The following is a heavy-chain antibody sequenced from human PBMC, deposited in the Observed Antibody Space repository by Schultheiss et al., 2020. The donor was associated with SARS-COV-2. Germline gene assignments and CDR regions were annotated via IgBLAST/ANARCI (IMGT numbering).Heavy chain of an antibody. CDR1: GYTFSTYA. Sequence: ASVKVSCKTSGYTFSTYAMHWVRQAPGQRLEWMGWINTGNGNTKYSHKFQGWVTMTRDTSISTAYMELSRLRSDDTAVYYCARGSSSSWYGIQPFDYWGQGTLVTVSS. J-gene: IGHJ4*02. V-gene: IGHV1-3*04. CDR3: ARGSSSSWYGIQPFDY. D-gene: IGHD6-13*01. CDR2: INTGNGNT.